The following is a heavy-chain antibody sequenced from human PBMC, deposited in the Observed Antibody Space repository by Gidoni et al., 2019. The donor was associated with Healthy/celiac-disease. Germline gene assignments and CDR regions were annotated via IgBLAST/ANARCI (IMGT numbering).Heavy chain of an antibody. J-gene: IGHJ2*01. V-gene: IGHV4-39*01. CDR1: GGSISSSNFY. CDR2: ISYSGST. Sequence: QLQLQESGPGLVKPSETLSLTCTVSGGSISSSNFYWGWIRQPPGKGLEWIGRISYSGSTYYNAALKSRVTISVDTSKNQFSLKLSSVTAADTAVYYCARHGYTPGDFDLWGRGTLVTVSS. D-gene: IGHD5-12*01. CDR3: ARHGYTPGDFDL.